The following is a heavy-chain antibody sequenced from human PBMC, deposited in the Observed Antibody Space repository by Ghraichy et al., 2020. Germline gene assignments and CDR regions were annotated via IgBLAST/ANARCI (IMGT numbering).Heavy chain of an antibody. J-gene: IGHJ4*02. D-gene: IGHD6-13*01. CDR1: GFTFDDYA. CDR3: VGGSSWYLGEFGY. CDR2: ISWDGGST. Sequence: GGSLRLSCAASGFTFDDYAMHWVRQAPGKGLEWVSLISWDGGSTYYADSVKGRFTISRDNSKKSLYLQMNSLRAEDTALYYCVGGSSWYLGEFGYWGQGTLVTVSS. V-gene: IGHV3-43D*04.